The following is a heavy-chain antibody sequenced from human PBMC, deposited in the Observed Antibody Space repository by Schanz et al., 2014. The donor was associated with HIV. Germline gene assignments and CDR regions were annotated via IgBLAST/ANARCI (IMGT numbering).Heavy chain of an antibody. CDR3: ARGARYGMDV. V-gene: IGHV1-18*01. CDR2: INAYNGNT. J-gene: IGHJ6*02. Sequence: QVQLVQSGAEVKKPGASVKVSCKASGYSFTSYDITWVRQVAGQGPEWMGWINAYNGNTHYAQKLQGRVTMTTDTSTSTAYMELRNLRSDDTAVYYCARGARYGMDVWGQGTTVTVSS. CDR1: GYSFTSYD.